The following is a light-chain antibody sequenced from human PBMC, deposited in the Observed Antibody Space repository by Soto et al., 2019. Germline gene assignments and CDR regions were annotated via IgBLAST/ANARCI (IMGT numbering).Light chain of an antibody. CDR1: QNVYINS. J-gene: IGKJ3*01. CDR3: QQYGDSPLT. CDR2: GAS. Sequence: EVVLTQSPGTLSLSPGERVTLSCRASQNVYINSLAWYQQKPGQPPRLLIYGASTRAAAIPDRFSGSGSGADFALSIDGLEPEDFAIYYCQQYGDSPLTFGPGTSVD. V-gene: IGKV3-20*01.